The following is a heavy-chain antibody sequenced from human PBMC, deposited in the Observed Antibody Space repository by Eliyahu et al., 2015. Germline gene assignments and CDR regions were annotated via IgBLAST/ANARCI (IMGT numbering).Heavy chain of an antibody. D-gene: IGHD3-22*01. J-gene: IGHJ5*02. Sequence: QAQLVESGGGVVQPGKSLRLSCIASGFTFSNHGMHWVRQAPGKGLDWVAVTSYDGTNIYYAESVKGRFTISRDNSKNTLYLEMNNLKPDDTAIYYCAKDVYYDIAELALDTWGRGTQVTVSS. CDR1: GFTFSNHG. CDR2: TSYDGTNI. CDR3: AKDVYYDIAELALDT. V-gene: IGHV3-30*18.